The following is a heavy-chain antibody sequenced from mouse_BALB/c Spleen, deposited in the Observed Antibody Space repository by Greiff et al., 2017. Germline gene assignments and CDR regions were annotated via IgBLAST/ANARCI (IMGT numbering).Heavy chain of an antibody. V-gene: IGHV2-5-1*01. D-gene: IGHD2-3*01. Sequence: QVQLQQSGPSLVQPSQSLSITCTASGFSLTSYGVHWVRQSPGQGLEWLGVIWRGGSTDDNAAFMSRLGITKDNSKSQVFFKMISLQADDTAIYYCAKNEGWLPWYFEVWGAGTTVTVSS. J-gene: IGHJ1*01. CDR1: GFSLTSYG. CDR2: IWRGGST. CDR3: AKNEGWLPWYFEV.